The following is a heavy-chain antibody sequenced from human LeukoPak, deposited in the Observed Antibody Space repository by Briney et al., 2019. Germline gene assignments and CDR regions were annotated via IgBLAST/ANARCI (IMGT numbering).Heavy chain of an antibody. D-gene: IGHD2-2*01. CDR1: GGSISSGLYS. V-gene: IGHV4-30-2*01. CDR2: IYHTGST. Sequence: PSETLSLTCDVSGGSISSGLYSWSWIRQPLGKGLEWIGYIYHTGSTYYNPSLKSRVTISVDTSKNQFSLRLSSVTAANTAVYYCARLQYCSGTSCYWFDPWGQGTLVTVSS. J-gene: IGHJ5*02. CDR3: ARLQYCSGTSCYWFDP.